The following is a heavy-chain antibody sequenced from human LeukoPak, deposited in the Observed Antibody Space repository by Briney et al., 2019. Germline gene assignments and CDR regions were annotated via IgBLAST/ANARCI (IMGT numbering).Heavy chain of an antibody. V-gene: IGHV3-23*01. CDR3: AKEDGSGWYDY. Sequence: PGGSLRLSCAASGFXFSNYAISWVRQAPGKGLEWVSAISGGGGSTYYADSMKGRFTISRDNSKNTLYLQMDSLRAEDTAVYYCAKEDGSGWYDYWGQVTLVTVSS. CDR1: GFXFSNYA. D-gene: IGHD6-19*01. J-gene: IGHJ4*02. CDR2: ISGGGGST.